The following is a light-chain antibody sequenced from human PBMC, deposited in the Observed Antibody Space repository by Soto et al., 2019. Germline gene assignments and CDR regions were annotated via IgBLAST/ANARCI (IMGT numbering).Light chain of an antibody. CDR3: QERSGWPRGT. CDR1: QDIDYN. J-gene: IGKJ4*01. Sequence: EVVLTQSPATLSLSPGERATLSCRTSQDIDYNLACFQQKPGLTPRLLILAASQRAAGVPARFRGRGSGTDFTLTISSLEPEDFAVYYCQERSGWPRGTFGGGTKVEIK. V-gene: IGKV3-11*01. CDR2: AAS.